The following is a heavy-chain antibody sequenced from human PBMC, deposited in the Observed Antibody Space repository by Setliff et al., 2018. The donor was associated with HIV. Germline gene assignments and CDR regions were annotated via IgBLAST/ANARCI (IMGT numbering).Heavy chain of an antibody. D-gene: IGHD6-13*01. CDR3: ARDPGESWYDY. CDR2: IKQDGSEK. Sequence: GESLKISCAASGFTFSSYWMSWVRQAPGKGLEWVANIKQDGSEKYYVDSVKGRFTISRDNAKNSLYLQMNSLRAEDTAVYYCARDPGESWYDYWGQGTLGTVSS. CDR1: GFTFSSYW. V-gene: IGHV3-7*01. J-gene: IGHJ4*02.